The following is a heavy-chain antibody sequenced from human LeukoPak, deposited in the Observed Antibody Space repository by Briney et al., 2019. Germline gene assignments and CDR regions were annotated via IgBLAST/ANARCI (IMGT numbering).Heavy chain of an antibody. CDR3: AKRSNGAFDI. V-gene: IGHV3-23*01. CDR1: GFTFSNYD. Sequence: GGSLRLSCAASGFTFSNYDMNWVRQAPGKGLEWVSTISRSGGTTYFADSVKGRFTISRDNSKNTLYLQMNSLRGEDTAVYYCAKRSNGAFDIWGQGTMVTASS. D-gene: IGHD3-16*01. CDR2: ISRSGGTT. J-gene: IGHJ3*02.